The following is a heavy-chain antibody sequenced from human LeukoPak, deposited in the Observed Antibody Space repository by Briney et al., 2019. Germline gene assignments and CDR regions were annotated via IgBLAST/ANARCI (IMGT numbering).Heavy chain of an antibody. CDR3: ATAQVYSSSWDDY. CDR2: ISYDGSNK. D-gene: IGHD6-13*01. J-gene: IGHJ4*02. Sequence: GGSLRLSCAVSGFTFSSYAMHWVRQAPGKGLEWVAVISYDGSNKYYADSVKGRFTISGDNSKNTLYLQMNTLRAEDTAVYYCATAQVYSSSWDDYWGQGTLVTVFS. CDR1: GFTFSSYA. V-gene: IGHV3-30-3*01.